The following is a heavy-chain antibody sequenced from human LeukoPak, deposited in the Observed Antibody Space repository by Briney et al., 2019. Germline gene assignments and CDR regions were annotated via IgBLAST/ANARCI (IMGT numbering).Heavy chain of an antibody. D-gene: IGHD2-21*01. CDR3: ARHYCGAGGCSGRNFDY. Sequence: GGSLRLSCAASGFTFSHFNMNWVRQAPGKGLEWVSTISTDSRSIYYADSVKGRFTVSRDNANNLLYLQMDSLRAEDTAVYYCARHYCGAGGCSGRNFDYRGQGAPVTVSS. J-gene: IGHJ4*02. V-gene: IGHV3-21*06. CDR1: GFTFSHFN. CDR2: ISTDSRSI.